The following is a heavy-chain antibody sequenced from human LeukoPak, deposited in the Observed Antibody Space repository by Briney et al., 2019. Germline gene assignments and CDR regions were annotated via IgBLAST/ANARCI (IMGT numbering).Heavy chain of an antibody. CDR2: ISYDGSNK. Sequence: PGRSLRPSCAASGFTFSSYGMHWVRQAPGKGLEWVAVISYDGSNKYYADSVKGRFTISRDNSKNTLYLQMNSLRAEDTAVYYCAKDFGSGSYYFDYWGQGTLVTVSS. CDR3: AKDFGSGSYYFDY. J-gene: IGHJ4*02. D-gene: IGHD3-10*01. V-gene: IGHV3-30*18. CDR1: GFTFSSYG.